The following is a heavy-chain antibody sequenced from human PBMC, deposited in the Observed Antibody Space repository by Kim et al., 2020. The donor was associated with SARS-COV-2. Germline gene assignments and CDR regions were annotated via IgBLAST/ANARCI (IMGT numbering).Heavy chain of an antibody. V-gene: IGHV4-39*01. CDR2: IYYSGST. CDR1: GGSISSSSYY. D-gene: IGHD1-26*01. CDR3: VRRGSYSLFDY. Sequence: SETLSLTCTVSGGSISSSSYYRGWIRQPPGKGLDWIGSIYYSGSTYYNPSLKSRVTISVDTSKNQFSLKLSSVTAADTAVYYCVRRGSYSLFDYWGPGTLVTVSS. J-gene: IGHJ4*02.